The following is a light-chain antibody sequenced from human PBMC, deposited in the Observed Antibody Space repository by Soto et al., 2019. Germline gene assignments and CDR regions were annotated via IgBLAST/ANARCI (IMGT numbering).Light chain of an antibody. CDR1: QSISSW. V-gene: IGKV1-5*03. Sequence: DIQMTQSPSTLSATAGDRVTITCRASQSISSWLAWYQHKPGEVPKLLIYKASGLNSGVPSRFSGSGSGTEFTLTISSLQPDDFATYYCQHYNSYSEAFGQGTKVDIK. CDR3: QHYNSYSEA. J-gene: IGKJ1*01. CDR2: KAS.